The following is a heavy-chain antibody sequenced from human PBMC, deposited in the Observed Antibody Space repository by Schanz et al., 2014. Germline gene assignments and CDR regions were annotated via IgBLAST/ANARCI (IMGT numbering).Heavy chain of an antibody. CDR2: MYINSGST. Sequence: EVQLVESGGGLIQPGGSLRLSCAVSGFTVNTNYMSWVRQAPGKGLEWISSMYINSGSTQYADSVKGRFIISRDSSKNTLFHQMNSLRAEDTAVYFCARDGGRDGYNLAFDVWGQGTLVTVSS. V-gene: IGHV3-53*01. CDR1: GFTVNTNY. CDR3: ARDGGRDGYNLAFDV. J-gene: IGHJ3*01. D-gene: IGHD5-12*01.